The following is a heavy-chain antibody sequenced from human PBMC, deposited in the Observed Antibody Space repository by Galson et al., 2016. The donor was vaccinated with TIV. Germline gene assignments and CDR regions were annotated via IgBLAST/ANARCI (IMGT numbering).Heavy chain of an antibody. Sequence: ETLSLTCAVSGASISRSNWWSWVRQSPGKGLEWIGGIFHSGSTNYNPSLKTRVTISVDKSNNQFSLRLTSVSAADTAVYYCASSLPYYDGYYFDFWGPRSLVTVSS. J-gene: IGHJ4*02. D-gene: IGHD3-22*01. CDR2: IFHSGST. CDR3: ASSLPYYDGYYFDF. CDR1: GASISRSNW. V-gene: IGHV4-4*02.